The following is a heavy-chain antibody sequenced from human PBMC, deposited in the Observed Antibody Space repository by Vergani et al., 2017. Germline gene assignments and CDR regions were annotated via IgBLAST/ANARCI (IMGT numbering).Heavy chain of an antibody. V-gene: IGHV4-61*02. Sequence: QVQLQESGPGLVKPSQTLSLTCTVSGGSISSGSYYWSWIRQPAGKGLEWIGRIYTSGSTNYNPSLKSRVTISVDTSKNQFSLKLSSVTAADTAVYYCARVGLTTGLHFDYWGQGTLVTVSS. CDR1: GGSISSGSYY. D-gene: IGHD4/OR15-4a*01. CDR3: ARVGLTTGLHFDY. J-gene: IGHJ4*02. CDR2: IYTSGST.